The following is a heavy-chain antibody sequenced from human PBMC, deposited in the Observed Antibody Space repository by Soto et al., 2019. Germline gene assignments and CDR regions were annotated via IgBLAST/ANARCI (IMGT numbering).Heavy chain of an antibody. CDR3: ARISGYSYGLPPYFDY. Sequence: QVQLQESGPGLVNPSETLSLTCTVSGVSVSSGSDYWSWIRQPPGKGLEWIGYIYYSGSTNYNPSLKSRVTISVDTSKNQFSLKLSSVTAADTAVYYCARISGYSYGLPPYFDYWGQGTLVPVSS. V-gene: IGHV4-61*01. J-gene: IGHJ4*02. CDR2: IYYSGST. D-gene: IGHD5-18*01. CDR1: GVSVSSGSDY.